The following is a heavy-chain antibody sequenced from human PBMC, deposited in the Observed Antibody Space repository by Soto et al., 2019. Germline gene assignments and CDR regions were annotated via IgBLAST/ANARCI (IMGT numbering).Heavy chain of an antibody. CDR3: ARWDGIFGAGGVD. V-gene: IGHV1-18*01. D-gene: IGHD3-16*01. CDR2: INGFNGKP. J-gene: IGHJ4*02. CDR1: GYIFTQYG. Sequence: QVPLVQSGAEVRRPGASVRVSCKASGYIFTQYGIGWVRQAPGQGLEWMGWINGFNGKPNYAQEFRGRVTMTTDTSTSTAYMDLRGLTSDDTGVYYCARWDGIFGAGGVDWGQGTLVTVSS.